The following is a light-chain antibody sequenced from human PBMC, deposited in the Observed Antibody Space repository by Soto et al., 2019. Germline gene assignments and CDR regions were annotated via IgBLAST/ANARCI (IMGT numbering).Light chain of an antibody. CDR1: SSDVGGYNY. Sequence: QSVLTQPPSASGSPGQSVTISCTGTSSDVGGYNYVSWYQQHPGKAPKLMIYEVTKRPSGVPDRFSGSKSGNTASLTVSGLLAGDEADYYCSSHAGINNVLFGGGTKQTVL. CDR3: SSHAGINNVL. V-gene: IGLV2-8*01. CDR2: EVT. J-gene: IGLJ3*02.